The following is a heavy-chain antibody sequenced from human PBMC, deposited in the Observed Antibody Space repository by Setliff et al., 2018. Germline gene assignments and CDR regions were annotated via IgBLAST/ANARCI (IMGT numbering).Heavy chain of an antibody. D-gene: IGHD3-3*01. CDR1: GDSISTYY. CDR3: ARVTGFSYMDV. CDR2: VFVDGST. J-gene: IGHJ6*03. V-gene: IGHV4-4*07. Sequence: SETLSLTCTVSGDSISTYYWSWIRRPAGKGLEWIGRVFVDGSTNYNPSLNSRVTLLIDTAKNQISLRLSSVTAADTAVYFCARVTGFSYMDVWGKGTTVTVSS.